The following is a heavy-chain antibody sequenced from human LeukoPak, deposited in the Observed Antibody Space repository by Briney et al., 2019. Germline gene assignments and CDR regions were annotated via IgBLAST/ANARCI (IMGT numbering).Heavy chain of an antibody. D-gene: IGHD3-10*01. V-gene: IGHV5-51*01. Sequence: GESLKISCQDSGYIFTNYWIGWVRQMPGKGLEPMGIIYPTDSDTTYSPSFEGQVTISVDKSISTVYLQWGSLKASDTAMYYCARQSRDGSKTRGYYFDSWGQGTLVTVSS. CDR1: GYIFTNYW. J-gene: IGHJ4*02. CDR3: ARQSRDGSKTRGYYFDS. CDR2: IYPTDSDT.